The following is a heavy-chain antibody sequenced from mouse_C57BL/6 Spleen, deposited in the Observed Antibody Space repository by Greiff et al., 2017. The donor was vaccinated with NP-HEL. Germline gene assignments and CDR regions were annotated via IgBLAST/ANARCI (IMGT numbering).Heavy chain of an antibody. CDR3: ARMGDYDYAWFAY. J-gene: IGHJ3*01. Sequence: EVQVVESGGGLVKPGGSLKLSCAASGFTFSDYGMHWVRQAPEKGLEWVAYISSGSSTIYYADTVKGRFTISRDNAKNTLFLQMTSLRSEDTAMYYCARMGDYDYAWFAYWGQGTLVTVSA. CDR2: ISSGSSTI. D-gene: IGHD2-4*01. V-gene: IGHV5-17*01. CDR1: GFTFSDYG.